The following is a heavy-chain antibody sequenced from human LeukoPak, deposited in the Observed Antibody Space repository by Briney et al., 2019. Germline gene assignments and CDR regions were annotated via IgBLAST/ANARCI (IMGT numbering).Heavy chain of an antibody. D-gene: IGHD3-3*01. CDR3: ARKLAIFGVVTHDP. V-gene: IGHV1-2*02. CDR2: INPNSGGT. CDR1: GYTFTGYY. Sequence: ASVKVSCKASGYTFTGYYMHWVRQAPGPGLEWMGGINPNSGGTNYAQKCQGRVTMTRDTSISPAYLELRSLTSDDTAVYYCARKLAIFGVVTHDPWGQGTLVTVSS. J-gene: IGHJ5*02.